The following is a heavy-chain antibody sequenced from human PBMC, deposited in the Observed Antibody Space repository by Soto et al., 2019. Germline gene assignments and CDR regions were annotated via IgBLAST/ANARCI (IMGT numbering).Heavy chain of an antibody. CDR2: IYYSGST. CDR1: GGSISSGGYY. V-gene: IGHV4-31*03. D-gene: IGHD3-22*01. Sequence: TSETLSLTCTVSGGSISSGGYYWSWIRQHPGKGLEWIGYIYYSGSTYYNPSLKSRVTISVDKSKNQFSLKLSSVTAADTAVYYCARSSQYSYDSSEGNFDSWGRGTLVTVSS. CDR3: ARSSQYSYDSSEGNFDS. J-gene: IGHJ4*02.